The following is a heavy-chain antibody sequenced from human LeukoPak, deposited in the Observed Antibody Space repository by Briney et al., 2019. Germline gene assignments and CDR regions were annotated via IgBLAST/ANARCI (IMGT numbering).Heavy chain of an antibody. CDR3: APLFGELRRLDY. CDR2: INSDGSST. J-gene: IGHJ4*02. CDR1: GFTFSSYW. V-gene: IGHV3-74*01. D-gene: IGHD3-10*02. Sequence: PGGSLRLSCAASGFTFSSYWMHWVRQAPGKGLVWVSRINSDGSSTSYADSVKGRFTISRDNAKNTLYLQMNSLRDEDTAVYYCAPLFGELRRLDYWGQGTLVTVSS.